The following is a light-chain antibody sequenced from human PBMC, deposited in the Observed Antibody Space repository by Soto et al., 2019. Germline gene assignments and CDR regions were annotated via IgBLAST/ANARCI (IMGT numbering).Light chain of an antibody. CDR2: LEGSGSY. V-gene: IGLV4-60*03. J-gene: IGLJ1*01. Sequence: QLVLTQSSSASASLGSSVRLTCTLSSGHSTYIIAWHQQQPGKAPRYLMKLEGSGSYNKGSGVPDRFSGTSSGADRYLTISNLRSEDEADYYCETWDSYTHVFGTGTKLTVL. CDR3: ETWDSYTHV. CDR1: SGHSTYI.